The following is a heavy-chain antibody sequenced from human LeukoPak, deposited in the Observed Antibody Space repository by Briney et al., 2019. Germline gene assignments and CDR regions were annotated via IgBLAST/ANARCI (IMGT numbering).Heavy chain of an antibody. CDR2: IRNKANGYTT. D-gene: IGHD3-3*01. Sequence: PGGSLRLSCAASGFTFSDHYVDWVRQAPGKGLEWVGRIRNKANGYTTEYAASVKGRFSISRDDSKNSMYLQMNSLKIEDTAVYYCARESHPFWSLDYWGQGTLVTVSS. CDR3: ARESHPFWSLDY. CDR1: GFTFSDHY. V-gene: IGHV3-72*01. J-gene: IGHJ4*02.